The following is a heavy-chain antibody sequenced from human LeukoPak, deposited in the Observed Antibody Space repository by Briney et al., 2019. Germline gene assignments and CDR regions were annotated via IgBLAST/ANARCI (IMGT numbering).Heavy chain of an antibody. CDR1: GFTFSSYW. CDR2: IKQDGSEK. V-gene: IGHV3-7*05. Sequence: GGSLRLSCAASGFTFSSYWMSWVRQAPGKGLEWVANIKQDGSEKYYVDSVKGRFTISRDNAKDSLYLQMNSLRAEDTAVYYCARASVAVARDYWGQGTLVTISS. D-gene: IGHD6-19*01. CDR3: ARASVAVARDY. J-gene: IGHJ4*02.